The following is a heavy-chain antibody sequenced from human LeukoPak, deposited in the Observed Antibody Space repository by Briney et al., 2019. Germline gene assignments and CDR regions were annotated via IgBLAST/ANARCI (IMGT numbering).Heavy chain of an antibody. CDR3: ARLPYTAMDPYDAFDI. Sequence: PGGSLRLSCAASGFTFSSYEMNWVRQAPGKGLEWASYISSSSSTIYYADSVKGRFTISRDNAKNSLYLQMNSLRAEDTAVYYCARLPYTAMDPYDAFDIWGQGTMVTASS. J-gene: IGHJ3*02. CDR2: ISSSSSTI. CDR1: GFTFSSYE. D-gene: IGHD5-18*01. V-gene: IGHV3-48*01.